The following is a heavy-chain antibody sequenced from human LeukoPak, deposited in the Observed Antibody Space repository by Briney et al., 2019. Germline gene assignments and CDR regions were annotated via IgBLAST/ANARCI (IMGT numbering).Heavy chain of an antibody. CDR3: AKSYGSYYYSGMDV. CDR2: ISGDGGST. D-gene: IGHD4-17*01. V-gene: IGHV3-43*02. CDR1: GFTFDDYA. Sequence: PGGPLRLSCAASGFTFDDYAMHWVRQVPGKGLEWVSVISGDGGSTSHADSVKGRFTISRDNSKNSLYLQMNSLRTEDTAFYYCAKSYGSYYYSGMDVWGQGTTVTVSS. J-gene: IGHJ6*02.